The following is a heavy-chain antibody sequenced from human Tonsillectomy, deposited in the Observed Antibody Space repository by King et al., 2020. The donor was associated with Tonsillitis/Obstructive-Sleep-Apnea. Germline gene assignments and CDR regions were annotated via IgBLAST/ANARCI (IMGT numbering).Heavy chain of an antibody. Sequence: VQLQESGPGLVKPSGTLSLTCAVSGGAISSSNRWSLVRQPPGNGLGWIWGSYHSGSTNDNPSPKSRVTISVDKSKNQFSLELSSVTAADTAVYYCARRGYGDFPSDFWGQGTLVTVSS. CDR2: SYHSGST. J-gene: IGHJ4*02. D-gene: IGHD4-17*01. V-gene: IGHV4-4*02. CDR1: GGAISSSNR. CDR3: ARRGYGDFPSDF.